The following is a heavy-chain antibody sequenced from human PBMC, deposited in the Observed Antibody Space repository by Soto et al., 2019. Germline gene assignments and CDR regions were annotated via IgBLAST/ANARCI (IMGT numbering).Heavy chain of an antibody. J-gene: IGHJ5*02. V-gene: IGHV4-38-2*02. CDR3: ARQDRVVAEGRWFDP. CDR1: GYSISSGYH. CDR2: VHYSGNT. D-gene: IGHD2-15*01. Sequence: SETLSLTCTVSGYSISSGYHWAWIRQPPGKGLEWLGSVHYSGNTYYNPSLKRRLTISVDKSKNQFSLNLSSVTDADTAVYYCARQDRVVAEGRWFDPWGQGTLVTVSS.